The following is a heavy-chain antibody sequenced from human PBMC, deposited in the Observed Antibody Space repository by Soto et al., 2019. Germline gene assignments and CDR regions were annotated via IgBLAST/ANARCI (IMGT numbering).Heavy chain of an antibody. J-gene: IGHJ6*03. V-gene: IGHV1-8*01. D-gene: IGHD3-3*01. Sequence: ASVKVSCKASGYTFTSYDINWVRQATGQGLEWMGWMNPNSGNTGYAQKFQGRVTMTRNTTISTAYMELSSLRAEDPAVYYCARADNYDFWSGYILGGYYYYYMDVWGKGTTVTVSS. CDR1: GYTFTSYD. CDR3: ARADNYDFWSGYILGGYYYYYMDV. CDR2: MNPNSGNT.